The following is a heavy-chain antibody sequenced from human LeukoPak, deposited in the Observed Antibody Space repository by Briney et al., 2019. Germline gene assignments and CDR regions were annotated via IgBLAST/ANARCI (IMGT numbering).Heavy chain of an antibody. CDR2: INPSGGST. J-gene: IGHJ4*02. CDR3: ARDHNLASSGYYERFDY. V-gene: IGHV1-46*01. Sequence: ASVKVSCKASGYTFTSYYMHWVRQAPRQGLEWMGIINPSGGSTSYAQKFQGRVTMTRDTSTSTVYMELSSLRSEDTAVYYCARDHNLASSGYYERFDYWGQGTLVTDSS. CDR1: GYTFTSYY. D-gene: IGHD3-22*01.